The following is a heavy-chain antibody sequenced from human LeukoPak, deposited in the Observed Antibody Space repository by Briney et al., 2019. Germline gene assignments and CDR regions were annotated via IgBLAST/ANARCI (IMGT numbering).Heavy chain of an antibody. D-gene: IGHD1-26*01. V-gene: IGHV1-8*03. CDR3: ARVDRIVGATTLFYNFDY. CDR2: MNPNSGNT. Sequence: ASVKVSCKASGYTFTSYGINWVRQATGQGLEWMGWMNPNSGNTGYAQKFQGRVTITRNTSISTAYMELSSLRSEDTAVYYCARVDRIVGATTLFYNFDYWGQGTLVTVSS. CDR1: GYTFTSYG. J-gene: IGHJ4*02.